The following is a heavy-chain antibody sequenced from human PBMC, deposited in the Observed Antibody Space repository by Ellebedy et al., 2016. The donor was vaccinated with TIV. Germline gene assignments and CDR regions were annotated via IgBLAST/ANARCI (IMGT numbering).Heavy chain of an antibody. J-gene: IGHJ4*01. CDR1: GVSISKDY. CDR3: ARTFTETLGGSATHWVLDF. Sequence: GSLRLSCTVSGVSISKDYWSWIRQPPGQGLEWIGYVHYSGSTNYNPSLKSRVTISVDTSKNQFPLRLNSMTSADTAVYFCARTFTETLGGSATHWVLDFWGQGTPVTASS. V-gene: IGHV4-59*01. CDR2: VHYSGST. D-gene: IGHD2-15*01.